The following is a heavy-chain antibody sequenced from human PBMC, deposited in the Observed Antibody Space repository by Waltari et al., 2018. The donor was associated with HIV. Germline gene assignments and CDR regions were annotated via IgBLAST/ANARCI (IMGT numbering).Heavy chain of an antibody. D-gene: IGHD3-10*01. CDR3: AKATGTRSGPYDS. Sequence: QVQLVESGGGIVRPGRNLRLSCVASGFKFSSYGMHWVRQVPGKGPEWVAGIVYDGSETYDADSVRGRFTISRDNAKNTLSLHMDRLTLDDTALDYCAKATGTRSGPYDSWGQGTLVTVSS. CDR1: GFKFSSYG. V-gene: IGHV3-30*18. CDR2: IVYDGSET. J-gene: IGHJ4*02.